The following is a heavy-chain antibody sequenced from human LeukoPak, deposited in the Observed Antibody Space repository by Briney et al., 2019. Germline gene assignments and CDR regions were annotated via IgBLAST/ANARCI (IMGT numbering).Heavy chain of an antibody. Sequence: GGSLRLSCAASGFTFSSYEMNWVRQAPGKGLEWVSSISSGSTYIYYADSLKGRFTISRDNAKNSLYLQMNSLRAEDTAVYYCARAGGITLVRGVIPEDYYYYYMDVWGKGTTVTISS. D-gene: IGHD3-10*01. V-gene: IGHV3-21*01. CDR2: ISSGSTYI. CDR3: ARAGGITLVRGVIPEDYYYYYMDV. J-gene: IGHJ6*03. CDR1: GFTFSSYE.